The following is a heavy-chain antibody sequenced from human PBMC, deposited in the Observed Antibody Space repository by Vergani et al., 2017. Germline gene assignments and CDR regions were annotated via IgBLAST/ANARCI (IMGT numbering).Heavy chain of an antibody. J-gene: IGHJ4*02. V-gene: IGHV3-23*04. CDR2: ISGSGGFT. Sequence: EMQLVESGGGLVQPGGSLRLSCAASGFTFTNFAMTWVRQAPGEGLEWVSGISGSGGFTYYADSVKGRFTISRDNSKNTMFLQMNNLRAEDTAVYYCAKDNVPGYYDSSGYCDYWGQGTLVSVSS. D-gene: IGHD3-22*01. CDR3: AKDNVPGYYDSSGYCDY. CDR1: GFTFTNFA.